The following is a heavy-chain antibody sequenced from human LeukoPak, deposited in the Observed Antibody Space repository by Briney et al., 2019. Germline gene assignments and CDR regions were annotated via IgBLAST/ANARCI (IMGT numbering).Heavy chain of an antibody. V-gene: IGHV4-34*01. CDR1: GGSFSGYY. Sequence: SETLSLTCAVYGGSFSGYYWSWIRQPPGKGLEWIGEINHSGSTNYNPSLKSRVTISVDTSKNQFSLKLSSVTAADTAVYYCATLATPGWFNPWGQGTLVTVSS. CDR2: INHSGST. J-gene: IGHJ5*02. CDR3: ATLATPGWFNP. D-gene: IGHD7-27*01.